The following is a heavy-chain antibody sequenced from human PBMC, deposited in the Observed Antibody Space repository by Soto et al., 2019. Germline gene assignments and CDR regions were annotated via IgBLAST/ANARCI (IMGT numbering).Heavy chain of an antibody. Sequence: QITLNESGPTVVRPTETLTLTCRFSGFSLTTSGVGVGWIRQSPGKAPEWLALIYWVDDKRYSASLKSRLTITKDTSKNHVVLTVSDLDPTDTATYYCAHRVLRTVFGLVTTTAIYFDFWGQGTPVAVSS. D-gene: IGHD3-3*01. CDR3: AHRVLRTVFGLVTTTAIYFDF. CDR2: IYWVDDK. V-gene: IGHV2-5*02. CDR1: GFSLTTSGVG. J-gene: IGHJ4*02.